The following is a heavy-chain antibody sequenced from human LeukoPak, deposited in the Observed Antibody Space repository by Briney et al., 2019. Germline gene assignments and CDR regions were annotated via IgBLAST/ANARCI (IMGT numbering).Heavy chain of an antibody. J-gene: IGHJ4*02. CDR1: GGSISSSSYY. Sequence: SETLPLICTVSGGSISSSSYYWGWIRQPPGKGLEWIGSIYYSGSTYYNPSLKSRVTISVDTSKNQFSLKLSSVTAADTAVYYCARHVVAVAAMDYWGQGTLVTVSS. CDR2: IYYSGST. D-gene: IGHD6-19*01. CDR3: ARHVVAVAAMDY. V-gene: IGHV4-39*01.